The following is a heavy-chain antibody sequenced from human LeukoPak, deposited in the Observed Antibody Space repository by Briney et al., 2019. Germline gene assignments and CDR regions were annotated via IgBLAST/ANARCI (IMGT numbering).Heavy chain of an antibody. V-gene: IGHV3-23*01. CDR3: AKFEYSTATQLYYFDC. J-gene: IGHJ4*02. CDR1: GFTFSSYA. Sequence: GGSLRLSCEASGFTFSSYAMSWVRQAPGKGLDRVSGISAGGDRTYYADSVKGRFTISRDNAKNTLYLQMNSLRAEDTAVYYCAKFEYSTATQLYYFDCWGQGALVTVSS. CDR2: ISAGGDRT. D-gene: IGHD5-24*01.